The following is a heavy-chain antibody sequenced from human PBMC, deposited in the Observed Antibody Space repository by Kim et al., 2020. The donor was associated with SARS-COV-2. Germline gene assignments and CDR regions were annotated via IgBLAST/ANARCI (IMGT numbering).Heavy chain of an antibody. D-gene: IGHD2-21*01. CDR3: ARDGDGVVFDY. CDR1: GFSFSSYW. V-gene: IGHV3-7*01. CDR2: IKQDGSEK. Sequence: GGSLRLSCVASGFSFSSYWMSWVRQAPGKGLEWVANIKQDGSEKYYVDSVEGRFTISRDNAKNSLYLQMNSLRAEDTAVYYCARDGDGVVFDYWGQGTLVTVSS. J-gene: IGHJ4*02.